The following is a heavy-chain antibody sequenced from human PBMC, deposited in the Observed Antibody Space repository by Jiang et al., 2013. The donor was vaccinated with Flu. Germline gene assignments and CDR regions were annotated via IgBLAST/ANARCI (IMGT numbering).Heavy chain of an antibody. CDR1: GASISSYY. CDR2: VFYSGDT. Sequence: GPGLVKPSETLSLTCAVSGASISSYYWSWIRQPPGKGLEWIGYVFYSGDTDYSPSLKSRVTMSVHTSKNEFSLRLTSVTAADTAVYYCARLSSSWSTLPFDFWGQGALVTVSS. CDR3: ARLSSSWSTLPFDF. J-gene: IGHJ4*02. V-gene: IGHV4-59*01. D-gene: IGHD6-13*01.